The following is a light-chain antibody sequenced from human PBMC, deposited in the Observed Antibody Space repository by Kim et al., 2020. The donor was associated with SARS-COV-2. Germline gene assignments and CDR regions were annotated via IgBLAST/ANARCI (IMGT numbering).Light chain of an antibody. CDR1: SSDVGTYDL. J-gene: IGLJ1*01. Sequence: QSALTQPASVSGSPGQSITISCTGTSSDVGTYDLVSWYQNSPGTAPKLMIYEVSKRPSGVSNRFSGSTSGNTASLTISGLQAEDEADYYCCSYAGSSTFVFGTGTKVTVL. V-gene: IGLV2-23*02. CDR2: EVS. CDR3: CSYAGSSTFV.